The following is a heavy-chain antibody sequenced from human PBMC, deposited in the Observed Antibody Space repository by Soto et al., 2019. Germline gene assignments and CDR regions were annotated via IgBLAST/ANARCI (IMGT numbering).Heavy chain of an antibody. Sequence: GGSLRLSCAASGFTFSSYGMHWVRKAPGKGLEWVAVIWYDGSNKYYADSVKGRFTISRDNSKNTLYLQMNSLRAEDTAVYYCARGSPDSSGYYYDYWGQGTLVTVSS. D-gene: IGHD3-22*01. CDR3: ARGSPDSSGYYYDY. V-gene: IGHV3-33*01. CDR2: IWYDGSNK. CDR1: GFTFSSYG. J-gene: IGHJ4*02.